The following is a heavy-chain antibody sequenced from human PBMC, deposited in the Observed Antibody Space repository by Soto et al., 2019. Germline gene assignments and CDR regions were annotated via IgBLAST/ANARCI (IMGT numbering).Heavy chain of an antibody. CDR2: IFHTGST. CDR3: ARDRFCSGGSCYLHGP. CDR1: GGSDSSGGTY. Sequence: SETLCLTCTVSGGSDSSGGTYWSWIRQHPGKGLEWLGHIFHTGSTYYNPSLKSRLTISIDTSKNQFSLKLTSVTAADTAVYYCARDRFCSGGSCYLHGPRGQGTLVTVSS. D-gene: IGHD2-15*01. V-gene: IGHV4-31*03. J-gene: IGHJ5*02.